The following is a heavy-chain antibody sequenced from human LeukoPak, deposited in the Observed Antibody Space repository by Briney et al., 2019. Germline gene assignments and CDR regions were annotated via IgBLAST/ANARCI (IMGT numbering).Heavy chain of an antibody. J-gene: IGHJ6*02. Sequence: PSETLPLTCTVSGASISYYFWSWIRQPPGKGLEWIGYIFYSGNTNYNPSLKSRLTISVDTSKNQFSLKLRSVTAADTAVYYCARQGLGSSSSPYYYYGMDVWGQGTTVTVSS. CDR3: ARQGLGSSSSPYYYYGMDV. CDR1: GASISYYF. V-gene: IGHV4-59*08. CDR2: IFYSGNT. D-gene: IGHD6-13*01.